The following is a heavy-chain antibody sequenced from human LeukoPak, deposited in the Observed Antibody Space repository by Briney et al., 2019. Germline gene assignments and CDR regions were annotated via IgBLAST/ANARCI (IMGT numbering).Heavy chain of an antibody. CDR3: ARTRGLWFGELGPFDY. D-gene: IGHD3-10*01. CDR1: GGSFSGYY. V-gene: IGHV4-34*01. J-gene: IGHJ4*02. Sequence: SETLSLTCAVYGGSFSGYYWSWIRQPPGKGLEWIGEINHSGSTNYNPSLKSRVTISVDTSKNQFSLKLSSVTAADTAVYYCARTRGLWFGELGPFDYWGQGTLVTVSS. CDR2: INHSGST.